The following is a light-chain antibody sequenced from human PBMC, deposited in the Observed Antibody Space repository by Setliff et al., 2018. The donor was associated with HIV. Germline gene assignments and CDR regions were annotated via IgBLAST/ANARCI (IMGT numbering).Light chain of an antibody. CDR1: SSDVGGYNY. J-gene: IGLJ2*01. Sequence: QSALTQPASVYGSPGQSITISCTGTSSDVGGYNYVSWYQQHPGKAPKLMIFEVSNRPSGVSNRFSGSKSGNTASLTISGLQAADEADYYCSSYTSSSTVVFGGGTKVTVL. CDR3: SSYTSSSTVV. CDR2: EVS. V-gene: IGLV2-14*01.